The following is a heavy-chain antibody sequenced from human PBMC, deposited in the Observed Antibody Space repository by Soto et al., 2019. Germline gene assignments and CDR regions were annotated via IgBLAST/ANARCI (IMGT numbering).Heavy chain of an antibody. J-gene: IGHJ4*02. CDR3: AREPNYFDY. CDR2: IFYSGST. V-gene: IGHV4-39*02. CDR1: SGSLSSTIYS. Sequence: SETLSLTCTVSSGSLSSTIYSWDWIRQPPGKGLEWIGSIFYSGSTYYNPSLKSRVTISVDTSKNQFSLTLTSVTAADTAVYYCAREPNYFDYWGQGTLVTVSS.